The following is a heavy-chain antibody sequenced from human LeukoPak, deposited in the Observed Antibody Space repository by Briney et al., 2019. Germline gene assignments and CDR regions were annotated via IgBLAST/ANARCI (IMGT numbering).Heavy chain of an antibody. CDR3: ARSLAQVRYYYYGMDV. CDR2: ISYDGSNK. D-gene: IGHD3-10*01. J-gene: IGHJ6*02. CDR1: GFTFSSYA. Sequence: PGGSLRLSCAASGFTFSSYAMHWVRQAPGKGLEWVAVISYDGSNKYYADSVKGRFTISRDNSKDTLYLQMNSLRAEDTAVYYCARSLAQVRYYYYGMDVWGQGTTVTVSS. V-gene: IGHV3-30*04.